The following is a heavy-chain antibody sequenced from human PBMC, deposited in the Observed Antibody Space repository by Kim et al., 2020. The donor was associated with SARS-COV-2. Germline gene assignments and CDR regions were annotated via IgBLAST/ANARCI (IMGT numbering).Heavy chain of an antibody. CDR3: ALPAGSSSSPLLAFDI. V-gene: IGHV4-39*01. J-gene: IGHJ3*02. D-gene: IGHD6-13*01. Sequence: SETLSLTCTVSGGSISSSSYYWGWIRQPPGKGLEWIGSIYYSGSTYYNPSLKSRVTISVDTSKNQFSLKLSSVTAADTAVYYCALPAGSSSSPLLAFDIWGQGTMVTVSS. CDR1: GGSISSSSYY. CDR2: IYYSGST.